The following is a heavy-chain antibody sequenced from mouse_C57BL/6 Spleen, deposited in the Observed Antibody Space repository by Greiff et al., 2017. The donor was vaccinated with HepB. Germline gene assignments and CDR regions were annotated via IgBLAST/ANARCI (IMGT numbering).Heavy chain of an antibody. J-gene: IGHJ4*01. Sequence: VQLQQSGPELVKPGASVKIPCKASGYTFTDYNMDWVKQSHGKSLEWIGDINPNNGGTIYNQKFKGKATLTVDKSSSTAYMELRSLTSEDTAVYYCARGHSNYDYYAMDYWGQGTSVTVSS. D-gene: IGHD2-5*01. CDR3: ARGHSNYDYYAMDY. CDR1: GYTFTDYN. CDR2: INPNNGGT. V-gene: IGHV1-18*01.